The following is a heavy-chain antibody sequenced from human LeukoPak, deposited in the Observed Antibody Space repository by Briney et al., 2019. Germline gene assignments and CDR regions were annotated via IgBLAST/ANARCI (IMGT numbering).Heavy chain of an antibody. CDR3: ARLPAAIGEDFHYYGMDV. D-gene: IGHD2-2*02. CDR2: IYHSGST. Sequence: PSQTLSLTCTVSGGSISSGGYYWSWIRQHPGKGLEWIGYIYHSGSTYYNPSLKSRVTISVDRSKNQFSLKLSSVTAADTAVYYCARLPAAIGEDFHYYGMDVWGQGTTVTVSS. V-gene: IGHV4-30-2*01. CDR1: GGSISSGGYY. J-gene: IGHJ6*02.